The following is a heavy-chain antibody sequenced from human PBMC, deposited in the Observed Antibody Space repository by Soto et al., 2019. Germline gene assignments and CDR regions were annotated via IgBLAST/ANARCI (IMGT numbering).Heavy chain of an antibody. V-gene: IGHV3-30-3*01. CDR2: ISYDGSNK. Sequence: QVQLVESGGGVVQPGRSLRLSCAASGFTFSSYAMHWVRQAPGKGLEWVAVISYDGSNKYYADSVKGRFTISRDNSKNTLYLQMNSLSAEDTAVYYCARDITIFGVVIGNYYGMDVWGQGTTVTVSS. J-gene: IGHJ6*02. CDR3: ARDITIFGVVIGNYYGMDV. D-gene: IGHD3-3*01. CDR1: GFTFSSYA.